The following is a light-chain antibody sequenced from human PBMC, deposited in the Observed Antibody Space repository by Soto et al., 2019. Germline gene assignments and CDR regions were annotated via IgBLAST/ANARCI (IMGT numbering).Light chain of an antibody. CDR1: QSVSSSY. CDR3: HQYDSSPLT. Sequence: EIVLTQSPGTLSLSPGERATLSCRASQSVSSSYLAWYQQKPGQAPRLLIYGASSRATGIPDRFSVSGSGTDFTLTISSLEPEDFAVYYCHQYDSSPLTFGGGTKVEIK. CDR2: GAS. J-gene: IGKJ4*01. V-gene: IGKV3-20*01.